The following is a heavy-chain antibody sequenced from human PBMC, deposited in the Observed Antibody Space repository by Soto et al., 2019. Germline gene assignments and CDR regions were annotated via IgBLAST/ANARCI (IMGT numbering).Heavy chain of an antibody. D-gene: IGHD1-1*01. CDR3: ASFRFKWNFVSSFDH. Sequence: PSETLSLTCAVYGGSFSGYYWSWIRQPPGKGLEWIGEINHSGSTNYNPSLKSRVTISVDTSKNQFSLKLSSVTAADTAVYYCASFRFKWNFVSSFDHLGHGNPVTVSS. CDR2: INHSGST. V-gene: IGHV4-34*01. CDR1: GGSFSGYY. J-gene: IGHJ4*01.